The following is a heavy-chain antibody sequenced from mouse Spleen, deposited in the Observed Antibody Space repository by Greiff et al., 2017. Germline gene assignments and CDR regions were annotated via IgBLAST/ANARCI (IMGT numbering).Heavy chain of an antibody. CDR3: ARDGGLYDYDGWFAY. CDR2: INPGSGGT. V-gene: IGHV1-54*01. CDR1: GYAFTNYL. J-gene: IGHJ3*01. D-gene: IGHD2-4*01. Sequence: QVQLQQSGAELVRPGTSVKVSCKASGYAFTNYLIEWVKQRPGQGLEWIGVINPGSGGTNYNEKFKGKATLTADKSSSTAYMQLSSLTSEDSAVYFCARDGGLYDYDGWFAYWGQGTLVTVSA.